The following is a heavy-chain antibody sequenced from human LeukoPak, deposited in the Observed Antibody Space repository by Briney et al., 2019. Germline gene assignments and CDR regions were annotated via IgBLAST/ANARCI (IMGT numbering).Heavy chain of an antibody. J-gene: IGHJ4*02. V-gene: IGHV4-34*01. D-gene: IGHD2-8*01. Sequence: SETLSLTCAVYGGSFSDYYWSWIRQPPGKGLEWIGDINHSGSTYYNPSLKSRVTISVDTSKNQFSLKLSSVTAADTAVYFCARDASYSSTTGSSPPLDYWGQGTLVTVSS. CDR3: ARDASYSSTTGSSPPLDY. CDR1: GGSFSDYY. CDR2: INHSGST.